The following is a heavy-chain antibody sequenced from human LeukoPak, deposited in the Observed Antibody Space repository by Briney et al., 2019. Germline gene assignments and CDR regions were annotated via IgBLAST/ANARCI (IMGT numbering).Heavy chain of an antibody. CDR1: GFTFSSYS. D-gene: IGHD4-11*01. Sequence: PGGSLRLSCAASGFTFSSYSMNWVRQAPGKGLEWVSVIYSGGSTYYADSVKGRFTISRDNSKNTLYLQMNSLRAEDTAVYYCARVGTTVTPYYYYYMDVWGKGTTVTVSS. CDR3: ARVGTTVTPYYYYYMDV. CDR2: IYSGGST. J-gene: IGHJ6*03. V-gene: IGHV3-53*01.